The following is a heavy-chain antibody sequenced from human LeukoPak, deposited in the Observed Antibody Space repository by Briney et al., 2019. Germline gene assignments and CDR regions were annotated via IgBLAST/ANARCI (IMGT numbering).Heavy chain of an antibody. Sequence: PSETLSLTCTVSGGSISSYYWSWIRQPPGKGLEWIGYIYYSGSTNYNPSLKSRVTISVDTSKNQFSLKLSSVTAADTAVYYCARLRSSWHKSFDYWGQGTLVTVSS. D-gene: IGHD6-13*01. CDR2: IYYSGST. V-gene: IGHV4-59*08. CDR1: GGSISSYY. J-gene: IGHJ4*02. CDR3: ARLRSSWHKSFDY.